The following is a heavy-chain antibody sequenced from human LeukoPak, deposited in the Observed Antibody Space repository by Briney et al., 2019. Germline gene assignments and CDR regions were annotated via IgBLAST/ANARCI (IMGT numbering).Heavy chain of an antibody. CDR3: ATGNVVVPAAIVYDAFDI. D-gene: IGHD2-2*02. CDR2: FDPEDGET. CDR1: GYTLTELS. V-gene: IGHV1-24*01. Sequence: ASVKVSCKVSGYTLTELSMHWVRQAPGKGLEWMGGFDPEDGETIYAQKFQGRVTMTEDTSTDTAYMELSSLRSEDTAVYYCATGNVVVPAAIVYDAFDIWGQGTMVTVSS. J-gene: IGHJ3*02.